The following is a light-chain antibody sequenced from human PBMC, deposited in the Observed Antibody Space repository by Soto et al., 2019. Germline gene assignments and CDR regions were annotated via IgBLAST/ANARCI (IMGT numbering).Light chain of an antibody. CDR2: DAT. CDR3: QQYNRLIT. V-gene: IGKV1-5*01. Sequence: DIQVTQSPSILSASVAESVTLTGRASQTIDSWVAWNQQKPGKAPKLLVYDATSLESGVSSRFSGSGYGTDFTLSINNLQPDDFATYYCQQYNRLITFGQGTRLEIK. CDR1: QTIDSW. J-gene: IGKJ5*01.